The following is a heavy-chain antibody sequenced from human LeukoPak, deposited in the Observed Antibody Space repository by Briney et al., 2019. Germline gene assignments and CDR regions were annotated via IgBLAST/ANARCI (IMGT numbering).Heavy chain of an antibody. CDR3: AREGIAAAGTGNAFDI. V-gene: IGHV3-23*01. Sequence: PGGSLRLSCAASGFTFNRYGMSWVRQAPGKGLEWVSAISGSGGTTYYVDSVKGRFTISRDNSKNSLYLQMNSLRAEDTAVYYCAREGIAAAGTGNAFDIWGQGTMVTVSS. CDR2: ISGSGGTT. CDR1: GFTFNRYG. J-gene: IGHJ3*02. D-gene: IGHD6-13*01.